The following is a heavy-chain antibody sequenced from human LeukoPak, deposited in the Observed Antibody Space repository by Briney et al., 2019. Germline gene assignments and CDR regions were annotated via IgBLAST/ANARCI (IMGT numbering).Heavy chain of an antibody. CDR1: GFTFSSYS. Sequence: GGSLRLSCAASGFTFSSYSMNWVRQAPGKGLEWVSSISSSSSYIYYADSVKGRFTISRDNAKNSPYLQMNSLRAEDTAVYYCARRPLVGATAFDYWGQGTLVTVSS. J-gene: IGHJ4*02. D-gene: IGHD1-26*01. CDR2: ISSSSSYI. V-gene: IGHV3-21*01. CDR3: ARRPLVGATAFDY.